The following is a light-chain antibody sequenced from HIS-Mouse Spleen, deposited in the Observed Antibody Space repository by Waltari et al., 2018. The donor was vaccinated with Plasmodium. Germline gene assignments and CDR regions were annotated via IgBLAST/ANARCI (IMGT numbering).Light chain of an antibody. CDR1: ALPKNY. J-gene: IGLJ3*02. V-gene: IGLV3-10*01. CDR3: YSTDSSGNHRV. Sequence: SYELTQPPSVSVSPGQTARLTCSGDALPKNYDYWYQQKSGQAPVLVIYEENKRPSGIPERFSCSSSGTMATLTIRGAQVEDEADYYCYSTDSSGNHRVFGGGTKLTVL. CDR2: EEN.